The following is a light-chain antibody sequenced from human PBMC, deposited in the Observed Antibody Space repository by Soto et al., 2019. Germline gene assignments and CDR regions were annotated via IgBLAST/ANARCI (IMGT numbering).Light chain of an antibody. CDR3: QQYNSYSHT. CDR2: DAS. Sequence: DIQMTQSPSTLSASVGDRVTITCRASQSISSWLAWYQQKPGKAPKLLIYDASSLESGVPSRVIGSGTGTEFTLTISSLQPDDFATYYCQQYNSYSHTFGHGTKLEIK. CDR1: QSISSW. V-gene: IGKV1-5*01. J-gene: IGKJ2*01.